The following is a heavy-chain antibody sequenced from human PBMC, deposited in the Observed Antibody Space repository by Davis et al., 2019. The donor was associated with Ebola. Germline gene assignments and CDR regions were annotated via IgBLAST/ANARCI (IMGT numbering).Heavy chain of an antibody. V-gene: IGHV3-7*01. D-gene: IGHD3-9*01. CDR1: GFTFSSYW. CDR2: IKQDGSEK. CDR3: ARDSPDPLTGQHQYYFDY. J-gene: IGHJ4*02. Sequence: PGGSLRLSCAASGFTFSSYWMSWVRQAPGKGLEWVANIKQDGSEKYYVDSVKGRFTISRDNAKNTLFLQMNRLRAEDTAMYYCARDSPDPLTGQHQYYFDYWGQGTLVTVSS.